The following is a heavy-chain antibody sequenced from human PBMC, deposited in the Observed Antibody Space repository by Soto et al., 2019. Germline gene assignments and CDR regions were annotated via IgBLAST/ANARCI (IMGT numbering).Heavy chain of an antibody. CDR1: GYSFTTNW. D-gene: IGHD6-13*01. Sequence: EVQLVQSGAEVKKPGESLKISCKGSGYSFTTNWIGWVRQMPGKGLEWMGIIYPADSDTRYSPSFQGQVTIPADKSITRAYLQWSSLKASDPAMYYCARVGHQLVPGQHWGQGTLVTVSS. V-gene: IGHV5-51*01. J-gene: IGHJ1*01. CDR2: IYPADSDT. CDR3: ARVGHQLVPGQH.